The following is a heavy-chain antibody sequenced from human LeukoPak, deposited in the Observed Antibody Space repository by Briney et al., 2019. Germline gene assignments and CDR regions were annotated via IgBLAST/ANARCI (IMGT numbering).Heavy chain of an antibody. V-gene: IGHV3-74*01. D-gene: IGHD4-11*01. CDR1: GFTFSSYW. J-gene: IGHJ5*02. CDR2: INSDGSST. Sequence: GGSLRLSCAASGFTFSSYWMHWVRQAPGKGLVWVSRINSDGSSTSYADSVKGRFTISRDNAKNTLYLQMNSLGAEDTAVYYCARDLKTRYSTGWFDPWGQGTLVTVSS. CDR3: ARDLKTRYSTGWFDP.